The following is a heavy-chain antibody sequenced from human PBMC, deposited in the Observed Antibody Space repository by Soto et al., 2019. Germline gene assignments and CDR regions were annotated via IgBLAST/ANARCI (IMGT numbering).Heavy chain of an antibody. D-gene: IGHD3-10*01. J-gene: IGHJ6*03. Sequence: GGSLRLSCAASGFTFSSYSMNWVRQAPGKGLEWVSSISSSSSYIYYADSVKGRFTISRDNAKNSLYLQMNSLRAEDTAVYYCARDPNYYGSGSYYGIMDVWGKGTTVTVSS. V-gene: IGHV3-21*01. CDR3: ARDPNYYGSGSYYGIMDV. CDR2: ISSSSSYI. CDR1: GFTFSSYS.